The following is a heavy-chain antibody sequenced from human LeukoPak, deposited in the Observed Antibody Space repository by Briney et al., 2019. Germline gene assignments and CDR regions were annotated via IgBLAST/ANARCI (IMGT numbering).Heavy chain of an antibody. J-gene: IGHJ4*02. CDR3: ARDPFYGDADLDC. Sequence: SGGSLRLSCAASGFTFSNYWRHWVRQAPGKGLVWVSRIKSDGSSTTYADFVKGRFTIARDNAKNIVYLQMNSLTAEDTAVFYFARDPFYGDADLDCWGQGTLVTVSS. CDR1: GFTFSNYW. V-gene: IGHV3-74*01. CDR2: IKSDGSST. D-gene: IGHD4-17*01.